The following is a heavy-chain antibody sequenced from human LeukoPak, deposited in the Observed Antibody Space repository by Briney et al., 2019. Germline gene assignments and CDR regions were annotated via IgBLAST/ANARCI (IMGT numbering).Heavy chain of an antibody. V-gene: IGHV4-34*01. D-gene: IGHD6-25*01. CDR2: INHSGST. Sequence: PSETLSLTCAVYGGSFSGYYWSWIRRPPGKGLEWIGEINHSGSTNYNPSLKSRVTISVDTSKNQFSLKLSSVTAADTAVYYCARQGGGFWYFDLWGRGTLVTVSS. J-gene: IGHJ2*01. CDR1: GGSFSGYY. CDR3: ARQGGGFWYFDL.